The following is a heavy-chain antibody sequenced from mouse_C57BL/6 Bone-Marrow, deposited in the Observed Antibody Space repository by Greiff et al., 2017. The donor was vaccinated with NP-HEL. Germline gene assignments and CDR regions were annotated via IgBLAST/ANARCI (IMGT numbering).Heavy chain of an antibody. V-gene: IGHV1-55*01. D-gene: IGHD1-1*01. CDR2: IYPGSGST. J-gene: IGHJ1*03. CDR1: GYTFTSYW. CDR3: ARDVYYYGSSWYFDV. Sequence: QVQLQQPGAELVKPGASVKMSCKASGYTFTSYWITWVKQRPGQGLEWIGDIYPGSGSTNYNEKFKSKATLTVDTSSSTAYMQLSSLTSEDSAVYYCARDVYYYGSSWYFDVWGTGTTVTVSS.